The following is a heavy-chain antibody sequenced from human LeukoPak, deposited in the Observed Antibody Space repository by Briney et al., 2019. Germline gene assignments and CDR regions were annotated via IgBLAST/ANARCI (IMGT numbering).Heavy chain of an antibody. CDR2: INPRGTAT. D-gene: IGHD3-16*01. CDR1: GYSFTGHY. V-gene: IGHV1-46*01. J-gene: IGHJ5*02. Sequence: ASVKVSCKASGYSFTGHYMHWVRQAPGQGLEWMGLINPRGTATRYAESFQGRLTLTRDLSTSTDYMELSSLRSDDTAVYFCARDTSEGDYAWWFDPWGQGTLVTVAS. CDR3: ARDTSEGDYAWWFDP.